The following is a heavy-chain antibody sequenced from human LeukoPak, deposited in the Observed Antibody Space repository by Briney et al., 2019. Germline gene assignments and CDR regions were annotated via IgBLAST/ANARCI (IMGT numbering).Heavy chain of an antibody. J-gene: IGHJ3*02. V-gene: IGHV1-2*02. Sequence: GASVKVSCKASGYTFTGYYMHWVRQAPGQGLEWMGWINPNSGGTNYAQKFQGRVTMTRDTSISTAYMELSRLRSDDTAVYYCARDPFYPPWEAVPAAMNNAFDIWGQGTMVTVSS. CDR1: GYTFTGYY. D-gene: IGHD2-2*01. CDR3: ARDPFYPPWEAVPAAMNNAFDI. CDR2: INPNSGGT.